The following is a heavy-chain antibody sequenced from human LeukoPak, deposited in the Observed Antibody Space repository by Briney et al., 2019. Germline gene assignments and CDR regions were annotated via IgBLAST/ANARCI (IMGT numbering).Heavy chain of an antibody. J-gene: IGHJ6*03. CDR1: GYTFTSYG. Sequence: ASVKASCKASGYTFTSYGISWVRQAPGQGLEWMGWISAYNGNTNYAQKLQGRVTMTTDTSTSTAYMELRSLRSDDTAVYYCARGACSGGSCYSEFYYYYMDVWGKGTTVTVSS. D-gene: IGHD2-15*01. CDR2: ISAYNGNT. CDR3: ARGACSGGSCYSEFYYYYMDV. V-gene: IGHV1-18*01.